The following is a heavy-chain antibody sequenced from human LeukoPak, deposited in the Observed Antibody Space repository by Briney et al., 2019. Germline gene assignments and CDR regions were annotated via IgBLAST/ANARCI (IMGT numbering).Heavy chain of an antibody. J-gene: IGHJ6*03. D-gene: IGHD3-22*01. V-gene: IGHV3-23*01. CDR3: ARDGSSGYVYYYYMDV. CDR2: ISGSGGST. CDR1: GFTFSSYA. Sequence: GGSLRLSCAASGFTFSSYAMSWVRQAPGKGLEWVSAISGSGGSTYYADSVKGRFTISRDNSKNTLYLQMNSLRAEDTAVYYCARDGSSGYVYYYYMDVWGKGTTVTISS.